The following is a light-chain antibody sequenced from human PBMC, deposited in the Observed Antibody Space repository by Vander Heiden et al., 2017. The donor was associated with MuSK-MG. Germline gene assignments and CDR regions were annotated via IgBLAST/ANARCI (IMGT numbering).Light chain of an antibody. CDR3: QQYTGSPPLT. CDR2: GSS. V-gene: IGKV3-20*01. CDR1: QTLSSNY. Sequence: EIVLTQSPGTLSLSPGERATLSCRASQTLSSNYLAWYQQRPRQAPRLLIYGSSTRATGIPDRFSGSGSGTDFTLTISRLEPEDFAVYYCQQYTGSPPLTFGGGTKVEIK. J-gene: IGKJ4*01.